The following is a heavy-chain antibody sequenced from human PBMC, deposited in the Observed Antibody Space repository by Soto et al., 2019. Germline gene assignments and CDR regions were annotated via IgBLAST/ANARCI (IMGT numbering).Heavy chain of an antibody. CDR2: IIPIFGTA. Sequence: SVKGSCKASGCTFSSYAISCVRRAPGQGLEWMGGIIPIFGTANYAQKFQGRVTITADESTSTAYMELSSLRSEDTAVYYCERDPYYYDSSGSPQIWWFDFWGQGTLVTVSS. J-gene: IGHJ5*01. CDR3: ERDPYYYDSSGSPQIWWFDF. V-gene: IGHV1-69*13. D-gene: IGHD3-22*01. CDR1: GCTFSSYA.